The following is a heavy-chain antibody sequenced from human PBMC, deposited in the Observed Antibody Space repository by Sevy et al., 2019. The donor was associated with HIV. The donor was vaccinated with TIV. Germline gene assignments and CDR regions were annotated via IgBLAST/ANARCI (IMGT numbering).Heavy chain of an antibody. CDR1: GFTFSSYD. CDR3: ARGGIRITTGFYGMDV. Sequence: GGSLRLSCAASGFTFSSYDMHWVRQATGKGLEWVSAIGTAGDPYYPGSVKGRFTISRDNAKNSLYLQMNSLRAGDTTVYYCARGGIRITTGFYGMDVWGQGTTLTVSS. D-gene: IGHD4-17*01. CDR2: IGTAGDP. V-gene: IGHV3-13*05. J-gene: IGHJ6*02.